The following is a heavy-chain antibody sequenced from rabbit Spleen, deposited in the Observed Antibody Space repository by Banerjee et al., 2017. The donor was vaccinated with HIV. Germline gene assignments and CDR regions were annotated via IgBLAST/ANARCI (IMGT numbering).Heavy chain of an antibody. J-gene: IGHJ3*01. CDR3: ARGSAAMTMVITGYYLGL. Sequence: QSLEESGGGLVKPGGTLTLTCTVSGFSFSSSYYMCWVRQAPGKGLEWIGCIYTDGSGSTAYASWAKGRFTISKTSATTVTLQMTSLTAADTATYFCARGSAAMTMVITGYYLGLWGQGTLVTVS. V-gene: IGHV1S40*01. D-gene: IGHD2-1*01. CDR1: GFSFSSSYY. CDR2: IYTDGSGST.